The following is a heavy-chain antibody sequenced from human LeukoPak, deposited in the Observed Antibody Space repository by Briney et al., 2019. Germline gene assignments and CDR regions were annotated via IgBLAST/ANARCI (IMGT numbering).Heavy chain of an antibody. D-gene: IGHD3-22*01. CDR1: GGTFSSYA. CDR3: ARSRRGPYDSSGIDY. J-gene: IGHJ4*02. V-gene: IGHV1-69*13. Sequence: ASVKVSCKASGGTFSSYAISCVRQAPGQGLEWMGGIIPIFGTANYAQKFQGRVTITADESTSTAYMELSSLRSEDTAVYYCARSRRGPYDSSGIDYWGQGTLVTVSS. CDR2: IIPIFGTA.